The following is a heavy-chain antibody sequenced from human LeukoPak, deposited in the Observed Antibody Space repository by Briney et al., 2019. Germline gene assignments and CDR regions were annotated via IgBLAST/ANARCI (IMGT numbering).Heavy chain of an antibody. CDR2: ISYDGSNK. D-gene: IGHD1-7*01. CDR1: GFTFSSYV. J-gene: IGHJ4*02. V-gene: IGHV3-30-3*01. Sequence: GGSLRLSCAASGFTFSSYVMHWVRQAPGKGLEWVAVISYDGSNKYYADSVKGRFTISRDNSKNTLYLQMNSLRVEDTAVYYYARPRWGSVRNYYFDYWGQGTLVTVSS. CDR3: ARPRWGSVRNYYFDY.